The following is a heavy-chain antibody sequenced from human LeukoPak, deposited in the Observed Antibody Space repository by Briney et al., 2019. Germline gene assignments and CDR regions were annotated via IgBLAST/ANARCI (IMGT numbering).Heavy chain of an antibody. D-gene: IGHD6-19*01. V-gene: IGHV3-23*01. CDR1: GFTFSSYA. CDR2: ISGSGSGGST. Sequence: GGSLRLSCAASGFTFSSYAMSWVRQAPGKGLEWVSTISGSGSGGSTYYADSVKGRFTISRDNSRDTLYLQMNSLRAEDTAVYYCAKLLAVTNSYYFNYWGQGTLVTVSS. CDR3: AKLLAVTNSYYFNY. J-gene: IGHJ4*02.